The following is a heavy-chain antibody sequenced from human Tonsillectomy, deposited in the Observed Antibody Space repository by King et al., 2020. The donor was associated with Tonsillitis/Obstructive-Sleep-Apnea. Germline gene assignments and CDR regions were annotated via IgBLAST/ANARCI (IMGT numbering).Heavy chain of an antibody. V-gene: IGHV4-34*01. CDR3: ARGGASYGDYVGYYYYYYMDV. Sequence: VQLPQWGAGLLKPSETLSLTCAVYGGSFSGYYWSWIRQPPGKGLEWIGEINHSGSTNYNPSLKSRVTISVDTSKNQFSLKLSSVTAADTAVYYCARGGASYGDYVGYYYYYYMDVWGKGTTVTVSS. D-gene: IGHD4-17*01. CDR1: GGSFSGYY. CDR2: INHSGST. J-gene: IGHJ6*03.